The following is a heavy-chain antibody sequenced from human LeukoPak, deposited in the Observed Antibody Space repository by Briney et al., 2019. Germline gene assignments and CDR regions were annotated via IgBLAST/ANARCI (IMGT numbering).Heavy chain of an antibody. CDR2: IYYSGST. V-gene: IGHV4-59*08. Sequence: SETLSLTCTVSGGSISSYYWSWIRQPPGKGLEWIGYIYYSGSTNYNPSLKSRVTISVDTSKNQFSLKLSSVTAADTAVYYCARGYSYGPGDVFDIWGQGTMVTVSS. J-gene: IGHJ3*02. D-gene: IGHD5-18*01. CDR1: GGSISSYY. CDR3: ARGYSYGPGDVFDI.